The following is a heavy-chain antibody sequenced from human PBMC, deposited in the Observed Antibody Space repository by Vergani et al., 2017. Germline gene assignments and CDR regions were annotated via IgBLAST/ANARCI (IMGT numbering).Heavy chain of an antibody. V-gene: IGHV3-64D*06. D-gene: IGHD1-26*01. CDR1: GFTFLLSS. CDR3: VTGLTATGDF. Sequence: EVQLVESGGGLVQPGGSLRLSCSASGFTFLLSSLHWVRQAPGKGLSYFSAISSNGGSTYYADSVKGRFTISRDNSKNTLYLQMSSLRAEDTAVYYCVTGLTATGDFWGQGTLVTVSS. J-gene: IGHJ4*02. CDR2: ISSNGGST.